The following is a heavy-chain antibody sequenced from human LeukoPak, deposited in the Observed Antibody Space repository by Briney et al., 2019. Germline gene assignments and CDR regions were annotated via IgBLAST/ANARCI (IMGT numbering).Heavy chain of an antibody. Sequence: GASVKVSCKASGYTFTGYYMHWVRRAPGQGREWMGWINPNSGGTNYAQNFQGRVTMTRDTSISTAYMELSRLRSDDTAVYYCARDGAHCSSTSCKRALDIWGQGTTITVSS. CDR3: ARDGAHCSSTSCKRALDI. CDR1: GYTFTGYY. CDR2: INPNSGGT. J-gene: IGHJ3*02. D-gene: IGHD2-2*01. V-gene: IGHV1-2*02.